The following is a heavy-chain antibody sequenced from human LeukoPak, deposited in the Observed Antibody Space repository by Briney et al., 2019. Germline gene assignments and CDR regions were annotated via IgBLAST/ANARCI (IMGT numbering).Heavy chain of an antibody. V-gene: IGHV3-23*01. Sequence: GGSLRLSCAASGFTFSTFAMIWVRQPPGKGLEWVSSIFPSGGEIHYADSVRGRFTISRDNSKSTLSLQMNSLRAEDTAVYYCAKADGGQWPSSYYYYYMDVWGKGTTVTVSS. D-gene: IGHD6-19*01. CDR1: GFTFSTFA. J-gene: IGHJ6*03. CDR3: AKADGGQWPSSYYYYYMDV. CDR2: IFPSGGEI.